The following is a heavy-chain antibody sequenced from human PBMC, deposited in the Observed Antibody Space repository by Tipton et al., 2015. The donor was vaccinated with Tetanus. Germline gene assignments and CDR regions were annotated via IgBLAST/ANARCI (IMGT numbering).Heavy chain of an antibody. V-gene: IGHV1-69*01. CDR3: ARAPNRISPAYDY. D-gene: IGHD1-14*01. CDR1: GGTFTNYA. CDR2: ITPIFGTT. Sequence: QLVQSGAEMKKPGSSVKVSCKASGGTFTNYALSWVRQAPGQGLEWVGGITPIFGTTNSAPKFQGRVTITADESTNTAYMELSSLISEDTAVYYCARAPNRISPAYDYWGQGTQITVSS. J-gene: IGHJ4*02.